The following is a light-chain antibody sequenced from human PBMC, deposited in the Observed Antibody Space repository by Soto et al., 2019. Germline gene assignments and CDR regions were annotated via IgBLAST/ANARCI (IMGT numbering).Light chain of an antibody. CDR2: DSN. J-gene: IGLJ1*01. CDR3: KSYGTSLSGLYV. Sequence: QSVLTQPPSVSWAPGQRVTISCTGTSSNIGAGQDVHWYRQLPGAAPKFLISDSNNRASGVPDRFSVSKSGTSASLAITGLREADEGDYYGKSYGTSLSGLYVFGPGTKVTVL. CDR1: SSNIGAGQD. V-gene: IGLV1-40*01.